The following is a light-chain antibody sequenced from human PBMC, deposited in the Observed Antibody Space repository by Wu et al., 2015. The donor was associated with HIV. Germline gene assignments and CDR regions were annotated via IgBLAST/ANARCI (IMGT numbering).Light chain of an antibody. Sequence: MTQSPATLSVSPGERATLSCRASQSIDSWLAWFQQKPGKAPKLLIYKASSLESGVPSRFSGSGSGTEFTLTISSLQPDDFATYYCQQYSSSWTFAQGTKVEI. CDR3: QQYSSSWT. V-gene: IGKV1-5*03. CDR1: QSIDSW. CDR2: KAS. J-gene: IGKJ1*01.